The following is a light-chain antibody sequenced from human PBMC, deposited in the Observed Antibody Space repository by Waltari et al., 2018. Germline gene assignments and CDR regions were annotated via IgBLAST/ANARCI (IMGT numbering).Light chain of an antibody. V-gene: IGLV2-23*02. CDR2: EVT. J-gene: IGLJ2*01. Sequence: QSALTQPASVSGSPGQSITISCTGTSSDVGSYNFVSWYQQHPGKAPKLIISEVTKPPSGVSNRFSGSKSGNTASLTISGLQADDEADYYCCSFASRIGVFGGGTKVTVL. CDR1: SSDVGSYNF. CDR3: CSFASRIGV.